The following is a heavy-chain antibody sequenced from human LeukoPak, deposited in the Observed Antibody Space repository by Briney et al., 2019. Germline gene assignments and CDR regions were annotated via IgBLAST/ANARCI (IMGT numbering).Heavy chain of an antibody. J-gene: IGHJ4*02. V-gene: IGHV1-69*05. CDR2: IIPIFGTA. CDR3: ARAPGYRSGGSCLDC. CDR1: GGTFGSYA. D-gene: IGHD2-15*01. Sequence: SVKVSCKASGGTFGSYAISWVRQAPGQGLEWMGRIIPIFGTANYAQKFQGRVTITTDESTSTAYMELSSLRSEDTAVYYCARAPGYRSGGSCLDCWGQGALVTVSS.